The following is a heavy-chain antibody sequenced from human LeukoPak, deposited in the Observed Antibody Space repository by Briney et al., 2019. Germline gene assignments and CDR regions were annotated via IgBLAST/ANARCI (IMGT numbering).Heavy chain of an antibody. Sequence: INPNSGGTNYAQKFQGRVTMTRDTAISTAYMELSRLRSDDTAVYYCARDHPRGLYNWFDPWGQGTLVTVSS. J-gene: IGHJ5*02. V-gene: IGHV1-2*02. CDR2: INPNSGGT. CDR3: ARDHPRGLYNWFDP.